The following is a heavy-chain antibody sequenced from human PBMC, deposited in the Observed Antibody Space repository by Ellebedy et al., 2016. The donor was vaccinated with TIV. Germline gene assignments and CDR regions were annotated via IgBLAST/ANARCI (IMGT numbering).Heavy chain of an antibody. V-gene: IGHV3-9*01. Sequence: SLKISXAASGFTFDDYAMHWVRQAPGKGLEWVSGISWNSGSIGYADSVKGRFTISRDNAKNSLYLQMNSLRAEDTALYCCANSASYSSSSASFDYWGQGTLVTVSS. J-gene: IGHJ4*02. CDR2: ISWNSGSI. CDR3: ANSASYSSSSASFDY. D-gene: IGHD6-6*01. CDR1: GFTFDDYA.